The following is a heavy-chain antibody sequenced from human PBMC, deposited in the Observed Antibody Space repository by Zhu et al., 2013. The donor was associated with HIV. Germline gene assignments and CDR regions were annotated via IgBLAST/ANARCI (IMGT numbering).Heavy chain of an antibody. Sequence: QVQLVQSGAEVKKPGSSVKVSCKASGGSFSNFGFSWVRQAPGQGLEWMGSFIPIFGITNYAHRFQGRVTISADESTTTVYMDLGSLKTEDTATYYCARAFRELLEDDAFDIWGQGTIVTVST. CDR2: FIPIFGIT. J-gene: IGHJ3*02. CDR3: ARAFRELLEDDAFDI. D-gene: IGHD3-10*01. CDR1: GGSFSNFG. V-gene: IGHV1-69*18.